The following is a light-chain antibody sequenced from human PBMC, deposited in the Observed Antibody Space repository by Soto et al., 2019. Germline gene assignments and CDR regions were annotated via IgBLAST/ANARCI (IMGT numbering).Light chain of an antibody. CDR1: QSIGVW. V-gene: IGKV1-5*01. CDR3: QQYYSYPWT. J-gene: IGKJ1*01. CDR2: DAS. Sequence: GDRVTITCRASQSIGVWLAWYQQKPGKPPKLLIYDASSLEGGVPSRFSGSGSGTEFTLTISSLQPDDFATYYCQQYYSYPWTFGQGTKVDIK.